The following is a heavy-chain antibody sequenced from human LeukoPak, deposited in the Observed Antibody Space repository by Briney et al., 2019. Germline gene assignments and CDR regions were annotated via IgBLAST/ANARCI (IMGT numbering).Heavy chain of an antibody. J-gene: IGHJ3*02. CDR3: ARLALFGSREAFDI. CDR2: IYPGDSDT. Sequence: GGALKISFKGSGCRFTSYWMGWVRPMPGKGLERMGIIYPGDSDTRYSPSFQGQVTISADNSISTAYLQWSSLKASDTAMYYCARLALFGSREAFDIWGQGTMVTVSS. V-gene: IGHV5-51*01. D-gene: IGHD3-10*02. CDR1: GCRFTSYW.